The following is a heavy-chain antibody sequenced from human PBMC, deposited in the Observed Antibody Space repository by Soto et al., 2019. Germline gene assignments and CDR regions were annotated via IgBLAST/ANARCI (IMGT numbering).Heavy chain of an antibody. Sequence: EVQLVESGGGLVQPGRSLRLSCAASGFTFEEYAVHWVRRHPVKGLEWVAGIDWKGDPIGYADSVKGRFTASRDYARKALFVQMSILTLDDTADYYCAKDFYCSAENCFSAYRSYILDVWGKGTTGTVSS. CDR3: AKDFYCSAENCFSAYRSYILDV. CDR2: IDWKGDPI. D-gene: IGHD2-15*01. CDR1: GFTFEEYA. V-gene: IGHV3-9*01. J-gene: IGHJ6*03.